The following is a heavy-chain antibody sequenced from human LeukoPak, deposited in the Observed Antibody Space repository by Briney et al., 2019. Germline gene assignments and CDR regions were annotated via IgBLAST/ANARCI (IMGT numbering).Heavy chain of an antibody. J-gene: IGHJ4*02. CDR2: IYWDDDK. CDR3: AHVNWNNTDRVFDY. CDR1: GLSLSTSGVG. V-gene: IGHV2-5*02. Sequence: SGPTLVNPTQTLTLTCTFSGLSLSTSGVGVGWIRQPPGKALEWLALIYWDDDKRYSPSLKSRLTITKDTSKNQVVLTMTNMDPVDTATYYCAHVNWNNTDRVFDYWGQGTLVTVSS. D-gene: IGHD1/OR15-1a*01.